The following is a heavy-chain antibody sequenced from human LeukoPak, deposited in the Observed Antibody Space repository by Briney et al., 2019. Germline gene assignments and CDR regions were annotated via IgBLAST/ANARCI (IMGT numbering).Heavy chain of an antibody. J-gene: IGHJ3*02. CDR3: AKPEAYYYDSSGRRAAFDI. CDR2: ISGSGGST. Sequence: PGGSLRLSCAASGFTFSSYAMSWVRQAPGKGLEWVSAISGSGGSTYYADSVKGRFTISRDNSKNTLYLQMNSLRAEDTAVYYCAKPEAYYYDSSGRRAAFDIWGQGTMATVSS. V-gene: IGHV3-23*01. CDR1: GFTFSSYA. D-gene: IGHD3-22*01.